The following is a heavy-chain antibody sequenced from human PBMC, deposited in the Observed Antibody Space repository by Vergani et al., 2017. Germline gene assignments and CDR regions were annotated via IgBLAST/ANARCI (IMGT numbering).Heavy chain of an antibody. V-gene: IGHV4-34*01. CDR3: ARVLGCSSTSCNGVYWFDP. D-gene: IGHD2-2*01. CDR2: INHSGST. CDR1: GGSFSGYY. J-gene: IGHJ5*02. Sequence: QVQLQQWGAGLLKPSETLSLTCAVYGGSFSGYYWSWIRQPPGKGLEWIGEINHSGSTNYNPSLKSRVTISGDTSKNQFSLKLGSVTAADTAVYYCARVLGCSSTSCNGVYWFDPWGQGTLVTVSA.